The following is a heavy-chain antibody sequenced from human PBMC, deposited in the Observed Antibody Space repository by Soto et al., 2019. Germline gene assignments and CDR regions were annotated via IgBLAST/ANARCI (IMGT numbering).Heavy chain of an antibody. CDR2: ISPHNGNT. Sequence: QVQLVQSGAEVKKPGASVKVSCKASGYSPYNSGIAWVRQAPGQGLEWMGWISPHNGNTYYAEKVQGRVTMTTETSTSTAYMELRSLTSDDTAMYYCARDGYFDYWGQGTLVTVSS. J-gene: IGHJ4*02. V-gene: IGHV1-18*04. CDR1: GYSPYNSG. CDR3: ARDGYFDY.